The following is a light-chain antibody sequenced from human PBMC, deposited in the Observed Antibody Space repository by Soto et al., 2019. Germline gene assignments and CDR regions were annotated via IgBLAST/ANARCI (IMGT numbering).Light chain of an antibody. CDR1: SSDVGGYDY. V-gene: IGLV2-8*01. J-gene: IGLJ1*01. Sequence: QSALTQPPSASGSPGQSVTISCTGTSSDVGGYDYVSWYQQHPGKAPKLMIYEVTIRPSGVSDRFSGSKSGNTASLTVSGHQAEDEADYYCSSYTGGNPSYVFGTGTTVTVL. CDR3: SSYTGGNPSYV. CDR2: EVT.